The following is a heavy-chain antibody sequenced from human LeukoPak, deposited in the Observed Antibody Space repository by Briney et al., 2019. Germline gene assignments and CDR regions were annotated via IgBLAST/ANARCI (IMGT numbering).Heavy chain of an antibody. CDR3: ARDGDYDILTGYLDY. Sequence: PGGSLRLSCAASGFTFSDYYMSWIRQAPGKGLEGVSYISSSCSTIYYADSVKGRFTISRDNAKNSLYLQMNSLRAEDTAVYYCARDGDYDILTGYLDYWGQGTLVTVSS. J-gene: IGHJ4*02. CDR2: ISSSCSTI. V-gene: IGHV3-11*01. CDR1: GFTFSDYY. D-gene: IGHD3-9*01.